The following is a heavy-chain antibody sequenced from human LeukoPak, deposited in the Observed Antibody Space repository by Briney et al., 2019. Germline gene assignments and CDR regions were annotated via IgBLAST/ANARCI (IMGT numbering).Heavy chain of an antibody. D-gene: IGHD3-22*01. Sequence: GGSLRLSCAASGFTFSSYGMSWVRQAPGKGLEWVSAISGSGGSTYYADSVKGRFTISRDNSKNTLYLQMNSLRAEDTAVYYCAKMPLGYYYDSSGYYSSDYWGQGTLVTVSS. CDR3: AKMPLGYYYDSSGYYSSDY. CDR1: GFTFSSYG. V-gene: IGHV3-23*01. CDR2: ISGSGGST. J-gene: IGHJ4*02.